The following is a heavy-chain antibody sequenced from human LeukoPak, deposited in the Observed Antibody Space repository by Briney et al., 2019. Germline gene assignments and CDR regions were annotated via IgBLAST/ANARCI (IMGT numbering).Heavy chain of an antibody. CDR1: GGSFSGYY. CDR2: INHSGST. Sequence: PSETLSPTCAAYGGSFSGYYWSWIRQPPGKGLEWIGEINHSGSTNYNPSLKSRVTISVDTSKNQFSLKLSSVTAADTAVYYCARGRLVDISSGWRYFDYWGQGTLVTVSS. V-gene: IGHV4-34*01. J-gene: IGHJ4*02. D-gene: IGHD6-19*01. CDR3: ARGRLVDISSGWRYFDY.